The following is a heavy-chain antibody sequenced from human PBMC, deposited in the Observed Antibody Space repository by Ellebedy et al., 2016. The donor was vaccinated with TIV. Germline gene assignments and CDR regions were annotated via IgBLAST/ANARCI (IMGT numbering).Heavy chain of an antibody. CDR2: ISGRSRDI. Sequence: GESLKISCAASGFRFDIYNMNWVRHAPGRGLEWVSSISGRSRDIHYGDSVKGLFTISRDNSRNTMSLQMDSLRAEDTALYYCTSPAVGHTTGCCRYYFDYWGLGTLVTVSS. CDR1: GFRFDIYN. CDR3: TSPAVGHTTGCCRYYFDY. J-gene: IGHJ4*02. V-gene: IGHV3-21*04. D-gene: IGHD2/OR15-2a*01.